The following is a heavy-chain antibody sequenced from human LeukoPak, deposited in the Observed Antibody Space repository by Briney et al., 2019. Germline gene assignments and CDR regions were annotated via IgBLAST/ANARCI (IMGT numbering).Heavy chain of an antibody. J-gene: IGHJ2*01. CDR2: ISGSGGST. CDR1: GFTFSSYA. CDR3: AKRKIQPPRSVYFDL. Sequence: AGGSLRLSCAASGFTFSSYAMSWVRQAPGKGLEWVSAISGSGGSTYYADSVKGRFTISRDNSKNTLYLQMNSLRAEDTAVYYCAKRKIQPPRSVYFDLWGRGTLVTVSS. V-gene: IGHV3-23*01. D-gene: IGHD5-18*01.